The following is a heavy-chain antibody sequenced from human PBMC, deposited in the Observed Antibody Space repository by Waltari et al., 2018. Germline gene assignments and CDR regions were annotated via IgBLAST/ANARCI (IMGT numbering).Heavy chain of an antibody. Sequence: QLQLQESGPGLVRPSETLSLTCTVSGCSITTNYNWAWIRQPPGKGLEWMGNMQYRGSTFYNPSLMSRVTISLDTSKNQFSLTLTSVDAADTAVCFCGRIAFGDDGGYFQYWGQGTLVTVSS. CDR3: GRIAFGDDGGYFQY. D-gene: IGHD4-17*01. J-gene: IGHJ1*01. CDR1: GCSITTNYN. V-gene: IGHV4-39*01. CDR2: MQYRGST.